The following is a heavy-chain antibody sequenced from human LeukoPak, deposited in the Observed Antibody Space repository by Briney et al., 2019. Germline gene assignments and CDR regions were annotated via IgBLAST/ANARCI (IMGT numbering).Heavy chain of an antibody. J-gene: IGHJ4*02. Sequence: GGSLRLSCAASGLTFSSYILTWIRQAPGKGLEGVSYTDSRNTIYYTDSVKGRFTISRDNAKNSLYLQMNSLRVEDTALYYCARVFYTYGPYYFDYWGQGTLVTVSS. D-gene: IGHD5-18*01. V-gene: IGHV3-48*01. CDR3: ARVFYTYGPYYFDY. CDR2: TDSRNTI. CDR1: GLTFSSYI.